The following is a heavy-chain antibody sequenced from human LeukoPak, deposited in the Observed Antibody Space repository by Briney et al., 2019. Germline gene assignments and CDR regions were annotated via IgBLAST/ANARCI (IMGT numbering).Heavy chain of an antibody. D-gene: IGHD6-13*01. V-gene: IGHV3-30*02. CDR1: EFTFRTYG. J-gene: IGHJ4*02. CDR3: ARGRAAVNY. CDR2: IRYDGINK. Sequence: GGSLRLSCAASEFTFRTYGMHWVRQAPGKGLEWVAFIRYDGINKYYADSMKGRFTISRDNSKNTLYLQMNSLRAEDTAVYYCARGRAAVNYWGQGTLVTVSS.